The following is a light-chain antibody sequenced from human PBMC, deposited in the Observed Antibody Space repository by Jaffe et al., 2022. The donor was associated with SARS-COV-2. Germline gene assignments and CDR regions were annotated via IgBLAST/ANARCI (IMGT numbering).Light chain of an antibody. J-gene: IGKJ2*01. CDR2: GAS. CDR1: QSVSSN. V-gene: IGKV3-15*01. Sequence: EMVMTQSPATLSVSPGERATLSCRASQSVSSNLAWYQQKPGQAPRLLIHGASTRATGIPVRFSGSGSGTEFTLTISSLQSEDFAVYYCQQYNNWPMYTFGQGTKLEIK. CDR3: QQYNNWPMYT.